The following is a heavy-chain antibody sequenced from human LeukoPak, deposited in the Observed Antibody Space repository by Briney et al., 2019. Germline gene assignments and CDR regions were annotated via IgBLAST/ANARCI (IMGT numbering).Heavy chain of an antibody. Sequence: SETLSLTCTVSGGSISSYYWSWTRQPPGKGLEWIGYIYYSGSTNYNPSLKSRVTISVDTSKNQFSLKLSSVTAADTAVYYCARLSAYYDFWSGYYRAFDIWGQGTMVTVSS. D-gene: IGHD3-3*01. V-gene: IGHV4-59*01. J-gene: IGHJ3*02. CDR1: GGSISSYY. CDR3: ARLSAYYDFWSGYYRAFDI. CDR2: IYYSGST.